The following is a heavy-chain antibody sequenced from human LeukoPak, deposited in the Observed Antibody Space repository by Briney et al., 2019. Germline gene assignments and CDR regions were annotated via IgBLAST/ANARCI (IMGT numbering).Heavy chain of an antibody. Sequence: GGSLRLSCAASGFTFSSYWMHWVRQAPGKGLVWVSRINSDGSSTSYADSVKGRFTISRDNAKSTLYLQMNSLRAEDTAVYYCARDHYRYYDFWSGSLFDYWGQGTLVTVSS. CDR3: ARDHYRYYDFWSGSLFDY. D-gene: IGHD3-3*01. CDR2: INSDGSST. V-gene: IGHV3-74*01. J-gene: IGHJ4*02. CDR1: GFTFSSYW.